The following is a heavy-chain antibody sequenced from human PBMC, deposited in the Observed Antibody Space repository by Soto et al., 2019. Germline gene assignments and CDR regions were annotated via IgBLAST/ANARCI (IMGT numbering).Heavy chain of an antibody. D-gene: IGHD1-26*01. CDR2: IYYRGST. CDR1: GGPISSHY. J-gene: IGHJ6*02. CDR3: ARDGREASGMEV. V-gene: IGHV4-59*11. Sequence: PSETLSLTCTVSGGPISSHYWSLVRQAPGKGLEWIGHIYYRGSTSYNPSLRSRSTISVDTSNNQFSLKLNSVTTADTAVYYCARDGREASGMEVWGQGTKVTVSS.